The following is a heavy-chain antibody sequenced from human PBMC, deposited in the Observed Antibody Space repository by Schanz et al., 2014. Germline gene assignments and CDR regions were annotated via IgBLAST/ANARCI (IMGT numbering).Heavy chain of an antibody. V-gene: IGHV3-48*01. CDR1: GFTFRDYS. CDR3: ARDRDAGGYDS. J-gene: IGHJ5*01. CDR2: ISSYSTI. D-gene: IGHD2-8*02. Sequence: EVQLVESGGGLVQPGGSLRLSCEASGFTFRDYSMNWVRQAPGKGPEWISYISSYSTIHYADSVKGRFTISRDNARNSLFLQMNSLRAEDTALYYCARDRDAGGYDSWGQGTLVTVSS.